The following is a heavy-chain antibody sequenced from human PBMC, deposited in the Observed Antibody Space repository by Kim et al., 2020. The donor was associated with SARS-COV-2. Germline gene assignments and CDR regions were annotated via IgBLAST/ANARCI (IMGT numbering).Heavy chain of an antibody. V-gene: IGHV3-30*18. J-gene: IGHJ6*02. CDR3: AKDMTGWGEGRYYYGMDV. CDR1: GFTFSSYG. D-gene: IGHD3-16*01. CDR2: ISYDGSNK. Sequence: GGSLRLSCAASGFTFSSYGMHWVRQAPGKGLEWVAVISYDGSNKYYADSVKGRFTISRDNSKNTLYLQMNSLRAEDTAVYYCAKDMTGWGEGRYYYGMDVWGQGTTVTVSS.